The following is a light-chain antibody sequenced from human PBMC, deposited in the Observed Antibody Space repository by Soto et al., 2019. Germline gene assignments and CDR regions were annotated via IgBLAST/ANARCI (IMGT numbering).Light chain of an antibody. CDR2: EVS. Sequence: QSVLTQPASVSGSPGQSITISCTGTSSDVGGYNYVSWYQQHPGKAPKLMIYEVSNRPSGVSNRFSGSKSGNTASLTISGLQAEDEADYYCSSYTSSSPPLYVFGTGTKLTVL. J-gene: IGLJ1*01. CDR1: SSDVGGYNY. V-gene: IGLV2-14*01. CDR3: SSYTSSSPPLYV.